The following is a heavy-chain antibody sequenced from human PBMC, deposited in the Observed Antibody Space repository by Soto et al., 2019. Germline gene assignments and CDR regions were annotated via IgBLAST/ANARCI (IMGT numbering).Heavy chain of an antibody. Sequence: GGSLRLSCAASGFTFSSYGMHWVRQAPGKGLEWVAVISYDGSNKYYADSVKGRFTISRDNSKNTLYLQMNSLRAEDTAVYYCAKIRRGRSGPRGAFDIWGQGTMVTVSS. CDR3: AKIRRGRSGPRGAFDI. J-gene: IGHJ3*02. D-gene: IGHD1-26*01. CDR2: ISYDGSNK. V-gene: IGHV3-30*18. CDR1: GFTFSSYG.